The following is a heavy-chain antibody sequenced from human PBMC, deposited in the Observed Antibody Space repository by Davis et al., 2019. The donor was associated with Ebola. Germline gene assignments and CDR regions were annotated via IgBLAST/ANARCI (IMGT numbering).Heavy chain of an antibody. V-gene: IGHV3-23*01. CDR2: ISGSGGST. Sequence: PGGSLRLSCAASGFTFSSYAMSWVRQAPGKGLEWVSAISGSGGSTYYADSVKGRFTISRDNSKNTLYLQMNSLRAEDTAVYYCAKDGSGTTYYYHYMDVWGKGTTVTVSS. D-gene: IGHD1-1*01. CDR1: GFTFSSYA. CDR3: AKDGSGTTYYYHYMDV. J-gene: IGHJ6*03.